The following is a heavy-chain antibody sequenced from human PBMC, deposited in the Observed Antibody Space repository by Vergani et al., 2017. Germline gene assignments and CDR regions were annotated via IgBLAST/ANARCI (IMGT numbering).Heavy chain of an antibody. Sequence: QVRLQESGPGLVKPSETLSLTCSVSGGSMSGYYWSWIRQPPGKELEWIGYMYHSGSTNYNPSLETRVTISGDTSKNQFSLKLSSVTAADTAVYYCARDRYCSSTSCHELDYYYYYYMDVWGKGTTVTVSS. CDR3: ARDRYCSSTSCHELDYYYYYYMDV. CDR2: MYHSGST. CDR1: GGSMSGYY. V-gene: IGHV4-59*12. J-gene: IGHJ6*03. D-gene: IGHD2-2*01.